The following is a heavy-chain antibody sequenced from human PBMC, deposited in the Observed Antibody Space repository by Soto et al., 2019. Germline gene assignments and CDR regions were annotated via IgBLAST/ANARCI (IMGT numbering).Heavy chain of an antibody. Sequence: QLQLQESGPGLVKSSETLSLTCSVSGGSISSSSYFWGWIRQPPGKGLEWIGSIYYSGNTYYNPSRKSRFSISVETSKSRFSLKLSSVTGADTAVYYFVMGPSLWSCYRYGMDVWGQGTTVTVSS. D-gene: IGHD3-3*01. CDR1: GGSISSSSYF. CDR3: VMGPSLWSCYRYGMDV. J-gene: IGHJ6*02. V-gene: IGHV4-39*01. CDR2: IYYSGNT.